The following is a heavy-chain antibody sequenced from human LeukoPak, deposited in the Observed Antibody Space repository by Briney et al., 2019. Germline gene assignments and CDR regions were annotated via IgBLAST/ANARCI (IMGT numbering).Heavy chain of an antibody. V-gene: IGHV4-59*01. CDR1: GGSISPFY. CDR3: ARTSYALDAFDF. CDR2: IYYDGST. J-gene: IGHJ3*01. D-gene: IGHD2-2*01. Sequence: SETLSLTCSVSGGSISPFYGNWIRQPPGKGLEWIGQIYYDGSTTYNPSLKSRVTIAVDTSKNQFSLKLTSATAVDTAVYYCARTSYALDAFDFWGQGRLVTVSS.